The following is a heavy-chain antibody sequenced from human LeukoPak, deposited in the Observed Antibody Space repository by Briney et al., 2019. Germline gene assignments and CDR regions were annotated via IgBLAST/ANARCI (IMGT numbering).Heavy chain of an antibody. Sequence: GGSLRLSCAASGFTFSSYSMHWVRQAPGKGLEWVSSISSSSSYIYYADSVKGRFTISRDNAKNSLYLQMNSLRAEDTAVYYCAREVTMVRGVSDWGQGTLVTVSS. J-gene: IGHJ4*02. D-gene: IGHD3-10*01. V-gene: IGHV3-21*01. CDR1: GFTFSSYS. CDR2: ISSSSSYI. CDR3: AREVTMVRGVSD.